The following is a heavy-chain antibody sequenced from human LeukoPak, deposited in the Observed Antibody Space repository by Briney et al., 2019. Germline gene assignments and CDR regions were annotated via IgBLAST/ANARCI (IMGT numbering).Heavy chain of an antibody. D-gene: IGHD3-9*01. V-gene: IGHV3-74*01. Sequence: GGSLRLSCAASGFTFSSYWMHWVRHAPGKGLVWVSRINSDGSSIIYSDSVKGRFTISRDNAKNTLYLQMNSLRAEDTAVYCCARGAYFDWLLSYFDYWGQGTLFTVSS. CDR3: ARGAYFDWLLSYFDY. CDR1: GFTFSSYW. J-gene: IGHJ4*02. CDR2: INSDGSSI.